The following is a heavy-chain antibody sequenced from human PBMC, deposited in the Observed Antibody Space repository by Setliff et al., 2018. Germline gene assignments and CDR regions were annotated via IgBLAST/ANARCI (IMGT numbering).Heavy chain of an antibody. D-gene: IGHD4-17*01. CDR3: ARGSGDRGMTTGWPDDFDY. V-gene: IGHV1-18*01. J-gene: IGHJ4*01. Sequence: ASVKVSCQASGYIFTRYRITWVRQSPGQGLEWMGWISTRNDDTGYAQKFKGRVTLTTDTSTNTAYMELRSLRSDDTAVYYSARGSGDRGMTTGWPDDFDYWGRGTLVTVSS. CDR1: GYIFTRYR. CDR2: ISTRNDDT.